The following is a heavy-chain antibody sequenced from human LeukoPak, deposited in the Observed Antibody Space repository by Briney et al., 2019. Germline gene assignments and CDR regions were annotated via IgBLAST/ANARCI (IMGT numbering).Heavy chain of an antibody. D-gene: IGHD5-18*01. V-gene: IGHV1-18*01. Sequence: ASVKVSCKASGYTLTSYGISWVRQAPGQGLEWMGWISAYNGNTNYAQKLQGRVTMTTDTSTSTAYMELRSLRSDDTAVYYCARVVQLWSPFDYWGQGTLVTVSS. CDR3: ARVVQLWSPFDY. CDR1: GYTLTSYG. J-gene: IGHJ4*02. CDR2: ISAYNGNT.